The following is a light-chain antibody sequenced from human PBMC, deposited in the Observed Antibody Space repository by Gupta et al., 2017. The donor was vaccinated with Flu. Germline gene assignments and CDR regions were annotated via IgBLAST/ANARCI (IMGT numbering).Light chain of an antibody. CDR2: EDR. V-gene: IGLV3-10*01. CDR1: AQVKKY. Sequence: QTARSTCAGAAQVKKYVYWYQQKSGQAPVLVIYEDRKRHSGIPEKVYGASSGTTATVTISGAQGEDEADYYCYATDNRDNCHWVFGGGTKLTVL. J-gene: IGLJ3*02. CDR3: YATDNRDNCHWV.